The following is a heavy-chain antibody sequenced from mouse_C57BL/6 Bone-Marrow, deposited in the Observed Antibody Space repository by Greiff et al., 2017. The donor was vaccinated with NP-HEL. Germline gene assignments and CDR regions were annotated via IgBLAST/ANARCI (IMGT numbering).Heavy chain of an antibody. CDR3: AKSYGNYPDY. D-gene: IGHD2-1*01. CDR1: GYTFTSYG. CDR2: IYPRSGNT. Sequence: LVESGAELARPGASVKLSCKASGYTFTSYGISWVKQRTGQGLEWIGEIYPRSGNTYYNEKFKGKATLTADKSSSTAYMELRSLTSEDSAVYFCAKSYGNYPDYWGQGTTLTVSS. J-gene: IGHJ2*01. V-gene: IGHV1-81*01.